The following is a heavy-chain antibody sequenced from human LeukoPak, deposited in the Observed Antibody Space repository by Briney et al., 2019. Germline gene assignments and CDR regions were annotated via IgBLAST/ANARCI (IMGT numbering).Heavy chain of an antibody. J-gene: IGHJ4*02. CDR2: IYYSGST. Sequence: SETLSLTCTVSGGSMSTYYWSWIRQPPEKGLEWIGYIYYSGSTNYNPSLKSRVTISVDTSKNQFSLKLSSVTAADTAVYYCAREAIAAPYPDYWGRGTLVTVSS. CDR3: AREAIAAPYPDY. V-gene: IGHV4-59*12. D-gene: IGHD6-13*01. CDR1: GGSMSTYY.